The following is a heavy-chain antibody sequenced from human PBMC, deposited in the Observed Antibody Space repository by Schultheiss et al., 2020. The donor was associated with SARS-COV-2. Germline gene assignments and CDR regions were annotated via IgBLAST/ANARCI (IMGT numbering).Heavy chain of an antibody. CDR1: GGSFSGSY. D-gene: IGHD1-26*01. Sequence: SQTLSLTCAVYGGSFSGSYWSWIRQPPGKGLEWIGEINRSGSTNYNPSLKSRVTISVDTSKNQFSLQLDSVTAADTAVYYCARGPVVGYSGTYLGYFQHWGQGTLVTVAS. V-gene: IGHV4-34*01. CDR3: ARGPVVGYSGTYLGYFQH. J-gene: IGHJ1*01. CDR2: INRSGST.